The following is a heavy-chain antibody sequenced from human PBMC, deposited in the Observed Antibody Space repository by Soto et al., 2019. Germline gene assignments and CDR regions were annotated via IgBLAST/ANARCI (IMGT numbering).Heavy chain of an antibody. CDR3: ARLEYNWNYGYYYYMEV. CDR1: GYSFTSYW. V-gene: IGHV5-51*01. D-gene: IGHD1-7*01. Sequence: GESLKISCKGSGYSFTSYWIGWVRQMPGKGLEWMGIIYPGDSDTRYSPSFQGQVTISADKSISTAYLQWSSLKASDTAMYYCARLEYNWNYGYYYYMEVWGKGTTVTVS. J-gene: IGHJ6*03. CDR2: IYPGDSDT.